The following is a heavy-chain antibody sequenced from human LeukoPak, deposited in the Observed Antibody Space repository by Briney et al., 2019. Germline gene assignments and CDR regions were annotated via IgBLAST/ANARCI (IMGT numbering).Heavy chain of an antibody. J-gene: IGHJ4*02. D-gene: IGHD2-2*01. CDR1: GFTFITYA. Sequence: GGSLRLSCAASGFTFITYAMSWVRQAPGQGLEWVSSISGDGGSTYYAESVKGRFTISRDNSKNTLYLQMNSLRAEDTAVYYCAKRPDCSTTNCFRFEYWGQGTLVTVSS. CDR3: AKRPDCSTTNCFRFEY. CDR2: ISGDGGST. V-gene: IGHV3-23*01.